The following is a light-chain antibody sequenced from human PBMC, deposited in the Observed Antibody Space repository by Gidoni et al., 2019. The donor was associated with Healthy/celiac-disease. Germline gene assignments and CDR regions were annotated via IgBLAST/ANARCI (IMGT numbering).Light chain of an antibody. CDR3: QQYNNWPYT. J-gene: IGKJ2*01. CDR1: PSVNSN. Sequence: EIVMTPSPATLSVSPGERATLSCRASPSVNSNLAWYQQKPGQAPRLLIYGASTRATGIPARFSGSGSGTEFTLTISSLQSEDFAVYYCQQYNNWPYTFGQGTKLEIK. V-gene: IGKV3-15*01. CDR2: GAS.